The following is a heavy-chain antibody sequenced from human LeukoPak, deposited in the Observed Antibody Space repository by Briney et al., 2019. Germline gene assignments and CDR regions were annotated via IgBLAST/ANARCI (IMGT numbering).Heavy chain of an antibody. CDR1: GGSISSGGYS. CDR3: ARGGWGYCSGGSCYSKTNWFDP. V-gene: IGHV4-30-2*01. D-gene: IGHD2-15*01. J-gene: IGHJ5*02. CDR2: IYHSGST. Sequence: SETLSLTCAVSGGSISSGGYSWSWIRQPPGKGLEWIGYIYHSGSTYYNPSLKSRVTISVDRSKNQFSLKLSSVTAADTAVYYCARGGWGYCSGGSCYSKTNWFDPWGQGTLVTVSS.